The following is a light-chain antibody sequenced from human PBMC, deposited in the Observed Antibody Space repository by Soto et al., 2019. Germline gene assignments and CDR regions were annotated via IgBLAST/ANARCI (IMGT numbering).Light chain of an antibody. CDR1: QSISNH. J-gene: IGKJ5*01. CDR2: AAS. V-gene: IGKV1-39*01. Sequence: DIQMTQSPSSLSASVGDRVTITCRASQSISNHLNWYQQKPGKAPKLLIYAASSLQSGVPSRFSGSGSGTDFTLTISSLQPEDFATYYCQQSYSTRITFGQGTRLEI. CDR3: QQSYSTRIT.